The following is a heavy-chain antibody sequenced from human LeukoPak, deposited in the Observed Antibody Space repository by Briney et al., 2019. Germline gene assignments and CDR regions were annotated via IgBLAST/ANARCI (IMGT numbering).Heavy chain of an antibody. D-gene: IGHD3-10*01. J-gene: IGHJ4*02. CDR1: GFTFSSYG. CDR3: AKGTMVRGVISDY. CDR2: ISYDGSNK. Sequence: GGSPRLSCAASGFTFSSYGMHWVRQAPGKGLEWVAVISYDGSNKYYADSVKGRFTISRDNSKNTLYLQMNSLRAEDTAVYYCAKGTMVRGVISDYWGQGTLVTVSS. V-gene: IGHV3-30*18.